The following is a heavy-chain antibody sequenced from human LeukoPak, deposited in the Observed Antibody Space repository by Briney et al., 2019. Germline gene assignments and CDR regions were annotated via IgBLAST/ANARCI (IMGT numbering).Heavy chain of an antibody. V-gene: IGHV4-30-4*01. CDR1: GGSISSGDYY. Sequence: SETLSLTCTVSGGSISSGDYYWSWIRQPPGKGLEWIGYIYYSGSTYYNPSLKSRVTISVDTSKNQFSLKLSSVTAADTAVYYCARSVYYGSGRYPDAFDIWGQGTVVTVSS. D-gene: IGHD3-10*01. J-gene: IGHJ3*02. CDR2: IYYSGST. CDR3: ARSVYYGSGRYPDAFDI.